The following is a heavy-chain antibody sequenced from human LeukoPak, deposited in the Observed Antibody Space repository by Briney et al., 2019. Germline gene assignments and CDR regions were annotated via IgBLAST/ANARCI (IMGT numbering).Heavy chain of an antibody. D-gene: IGHD2-21*02. CDR3: ARDSPVTGFDP. V-gene: IGHV4-31*03. Sequence: PSQTLSLTCTVSGGSISSGGYYWSWIRQHPGKGLEWIGHIYYSGSTYYNPSLNSRVTISVDTSKNQFSLKLSSVTAADTAVYYCARDSPVTGFDPWGQGTLVTVSS. CDR1: GGSISSGGYY. CDR2: IYYSGST. J-gene: IGHJ5*02.